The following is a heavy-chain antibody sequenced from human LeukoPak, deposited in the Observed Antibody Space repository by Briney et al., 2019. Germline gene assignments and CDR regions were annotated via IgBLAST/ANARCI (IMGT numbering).Heavy chain of an antibody. CDR3: ARGSNARVNWFDP. CDR2: INHSGST. CDR1: GGSFSGYY. V-gene: IGHV4-34*01. Sequence: SETLSLTCAVYGGSFSGYYWSWIRQPPGKGLEWIGEINHSGSTNYNPSLKSRVTISVDTSKNQFSLKLSSVTAADTAVYYCARGSNARVNWFDPWGQGTLVTVSS. D-gene: IGHD3-3*02. J-gene: IGHJ5*02.